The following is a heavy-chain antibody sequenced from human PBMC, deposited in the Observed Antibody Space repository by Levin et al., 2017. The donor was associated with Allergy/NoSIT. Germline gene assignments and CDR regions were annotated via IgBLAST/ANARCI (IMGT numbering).Heavy chain of an antibody. J-gene: IGHJ4*02. Sequence: GESLKISCAASGFTFSTYWMHWVRQAPGKGLVWVSGISGDGSRTTYADSVKGRFTISRDNAKNTLYMQMNSLRAEDTAVYYCARDTRSYFDCWGQGTLVTVSS. D-gene: IGHD2-2*01. CDR1: GFTFSTYW. V-gene: IGHV3-74*03. CDR2: ISGDGSRT. CDR3: ARDTRSYFDC.